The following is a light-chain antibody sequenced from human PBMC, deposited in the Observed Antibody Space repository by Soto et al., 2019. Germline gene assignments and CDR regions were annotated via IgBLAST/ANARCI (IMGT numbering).Light chain of an antibody. J-gene: IGKJ4*01. CDR2: ATS. V-gene: IGKV1-27*01. CDR1: QGIAPY. CDR3: QKYNTAPLT. Sequence: VQMTQSPSSLSAFVGDRGTITCRASQGIAPYLAWFQQKPGKVPKLLIYATSTLQSGVPSRFSGSGSGTDFTLTISSLQPEDVATYYCQKYNTAPLTFGGGTKVEIK.